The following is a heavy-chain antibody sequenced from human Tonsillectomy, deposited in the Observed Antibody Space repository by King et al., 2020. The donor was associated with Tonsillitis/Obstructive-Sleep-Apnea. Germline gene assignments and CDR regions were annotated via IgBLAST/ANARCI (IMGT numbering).Heavy chain of an antibody. V-gene: IGHV3-48*03. CDR2: ISSSGSTI. J-gene: IGHJ6*02. CDR1: GFTFSSYE. Sequence: VQLVESGGGLVQPGGSLRLSCAASGFTFSSYEMNWVRQAPGKGLEWVSYISSSGSTIYSADSVKGRFTISRDNAKNSLSLQMNSLRAEDTAVYYCASVGLEYQLLGPWGYYGMDVWGQGTTVTVSS. D-gene: IGHD2-2*01. CDR3: ASVGLEYQLLGPWGYYGMDV.